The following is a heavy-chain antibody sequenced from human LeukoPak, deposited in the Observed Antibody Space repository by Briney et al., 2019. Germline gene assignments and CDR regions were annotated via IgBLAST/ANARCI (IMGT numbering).Heavy chain of an antibody. D-gene: IGHD1-26*01. CDR2: ISYDGSKK. CDR1: GFTPTIYG. V-gene: IGHV3-30*18. CDR3: AKVSVGATDAFDI. J-gene: IGHJ3*02. Sequence: SLCPSCAASGFTPTIYGIHWVSHAPGGGLEWVAVISYDGSKKYYTNSVKGRLTISTDNSKNTLYLQMNSLRAEHTAVYYCAKVSVGATDAFDIWGEGTMVTVSS.